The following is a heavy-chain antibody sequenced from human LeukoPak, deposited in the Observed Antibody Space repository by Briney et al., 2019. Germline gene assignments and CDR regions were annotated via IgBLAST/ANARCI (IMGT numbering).Heavy chain of an antibody. CDR1: GFIFSSCE. CDR2: ISSSGSTI. V-gene: IGHV3-48*03. CDR3: AELGITMIGGV. Sequence: QPGGSLRLSCAASGFIFSSCEMKWVRQSPGKGLEWVSYISSSGSTIYYADSVKGRFTISRDNAKNSLYLQMNSLRAEDTAVYYCAELGITMIGGVWGKGTTVTISS. J-gene: IGHJ6*04. D-gene: IGHD3-10*02.